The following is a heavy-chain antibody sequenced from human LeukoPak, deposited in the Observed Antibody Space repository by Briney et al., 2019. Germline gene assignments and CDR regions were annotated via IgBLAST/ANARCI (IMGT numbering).Heavy chain of an antibody. J-gene: IGHJ4*02. V-gene: IGHV3-23*01. CDR1: GFTFSSYN. CDR3: AKEPRSYDRSGLSLAFDY. Sequence: RAGGSLRLSCAASGFTFSSYNMNWVRQAPGKGLEWVSSISGSGGSKYYADSVKGRFTISRDNSENTLFLQMNSLRAEDTAVYYCAKEPRSYDRSGLSLAFDYWGQGTLVTVSS. CDR2: ISGSGGSK. D-gene: IGHD3-22*01.